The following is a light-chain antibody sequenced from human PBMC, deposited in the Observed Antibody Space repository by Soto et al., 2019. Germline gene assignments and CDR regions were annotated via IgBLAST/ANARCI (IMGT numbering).Light chain of an antibody. J-gene: IGLJ1*01. V-gene: IGLV2-23*01. CDR1: SSDVGTYNL. CDR3: CSYTRSSTLGV. Sequence: QSVLTQPASLSGSPGQSITISCIGISSDVGTYNLVSWYQQHPGKAPKLMIYEGSKRPSGVSVRFSGSKSGNTASLTISGLPAGDEADYYCCSYTRSSTLGVFGTGTKLTVL. CDR2: EGS.